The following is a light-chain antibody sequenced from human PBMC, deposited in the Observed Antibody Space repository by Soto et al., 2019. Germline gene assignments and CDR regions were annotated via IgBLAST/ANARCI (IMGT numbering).Light chain of an antibody. Sequence: QSWLAQPASGSGAPGPAVTIPCTGNSSYVGSYNLVSWYQQHPGKAPKLMIYEDNKRPSGVSNRFSVSKSGYTASLTISGLQAEDEADYYCCSYARTSTYVFGSGTKVTVL. CDR2: EDN. V-gene: IGLV2-23*01. CDR3: CSYARTSTYV. J-gene: IGLJ1*01. CDR1: SSYVGSYNL.